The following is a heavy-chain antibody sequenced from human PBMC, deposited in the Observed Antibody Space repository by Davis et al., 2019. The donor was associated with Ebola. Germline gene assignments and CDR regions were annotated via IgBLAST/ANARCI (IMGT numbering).Heavy chain of an antibody. CDR1: GITFSSSW. V-gene: IGHV3-74*01. J-gene: IGHJ5*02. D-gene: IGHD1-26*01. CDR3: ARDGSGSYLHWFDP. Sequence: HTGGSLTLSCAASGITFSSSWMHWVRQAPGKGLVWVARINNDGSSTSYADSVKGRFTISRDNAKNTLYLQMNSLRAEDTAVYYCARDGSGSYLHWFDPWGQGTLVTVSS. CDR2: INNDGSST.